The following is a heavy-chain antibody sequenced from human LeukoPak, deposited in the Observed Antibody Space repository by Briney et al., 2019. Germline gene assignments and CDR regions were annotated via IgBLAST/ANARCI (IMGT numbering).Heavy chain of an antibody. V-gene: IGHV3-11*01. CDR2: ICSSGITI. CDR1: GFTFSDYY. D-gene: IGHD3-10*01. J-gene: IGHJ4*02. Sequence: GGSLRLSCAASGFTFSDYYMTCIRQGPGKGLEWGSYICSSGITIYYADSVKGRFNISRDHAKKSLYLEMNSLRAEDTAGYYCTRDQYGLGYGSLFDYWGQGTLVTVSS. CDR3: TRDQYGLGYGSLFDY.